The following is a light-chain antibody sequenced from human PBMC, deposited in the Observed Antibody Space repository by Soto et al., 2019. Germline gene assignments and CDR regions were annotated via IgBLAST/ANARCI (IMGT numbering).Light chain of an antibody. V-gene: IGKV1-5*03. J-gene: IGKJ1*01. Sequence: DIQMTQSPSTLSASVGDRVTITCRASQSISSWLAWYQQKPRKAPNLLIYRASSLESGVPSRFSGSGSGTEFTLTVSSLQPDDFATYYCQQYNTYRKFGQGTKVEIK. CDR3: QQYNTYRK. CDR1: QSISSW. CDR2: RAS.